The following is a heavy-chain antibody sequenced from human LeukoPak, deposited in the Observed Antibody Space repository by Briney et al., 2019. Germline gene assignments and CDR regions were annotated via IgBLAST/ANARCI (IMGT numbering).Heavy chain of an antibody. Sequence: GASVKVSCKASGRTFSSYAISWVRQAPGQGLEWMGGIIPIFGTANYAQKFQGRVTITTDESTSTAYMELSSLRSDDTAVYYCARAIRKDTAKDYWGQGTLVTVSS. CDR3: ARAIRKDTAKDY. V-gene: IGHV1-69*05. J-gene: IGHJ4*02. D-gene: IGHD5-18*01. CDR1: GRTFSSYA. CDR2: IIPIFGTA.